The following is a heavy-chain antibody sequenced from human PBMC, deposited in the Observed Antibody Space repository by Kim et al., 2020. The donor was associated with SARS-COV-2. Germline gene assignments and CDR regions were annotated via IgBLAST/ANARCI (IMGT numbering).Heavy chain of an antibody. CDR3: ARFHTSIVGGIDC. D-gene: IGHD1-26*01. Sequence: YEDAGKGRFTISRENTKNTLYLQMNSLRAEDTAVYYCARFHTSIVGGIDCWGQGTLVTVSS. J-gene: IGHJ4*02. V-gene: IGHV3-30*01.